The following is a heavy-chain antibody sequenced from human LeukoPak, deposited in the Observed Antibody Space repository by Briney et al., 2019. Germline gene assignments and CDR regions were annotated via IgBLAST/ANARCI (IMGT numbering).Heavy chain of an antibody. J-gene: IGHJ4*02. Sequence: GGSLRLSCVASEFTFSNYWMAWVRQAPGKGPEWEANIKEDGGEINYVDSVKGRFTISRDNARNSLYLQMNSLRAEDTAVYYCVRDRGYSTYDYWGQGTLASVSS. V-gene: IGHV3-7*01. CDR2: IKEDGGEI. CDR1: EFTFSNYW. CDR3: VRDRGYSTYDY. D-gene: IGHD2-15*01.